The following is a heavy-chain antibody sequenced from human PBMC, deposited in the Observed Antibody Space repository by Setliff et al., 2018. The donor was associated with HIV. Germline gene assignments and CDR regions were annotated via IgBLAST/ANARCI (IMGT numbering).Heavy chain of an antibody. Sequence: SVKVSCKASGGTFSSYAITWVRQAPGQGLEWMGGIIPFLGTANYAQQFQGRVTISADESTNTAYMELSSMTPDDTAVYFCARDARPYVLQFFDYWGQGTLVTVSS. J-gene: IGHJ4*02. CDR2: IIPFLGTA. CDR1: GGTFSSYA. D-gene: IGHD3-3*01. V-gene: IGHV1-69*13. CDR3: ARDARPYVLQFFDY.